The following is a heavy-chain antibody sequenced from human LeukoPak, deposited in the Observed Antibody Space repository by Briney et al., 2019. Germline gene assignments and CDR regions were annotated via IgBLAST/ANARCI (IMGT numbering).Heavy chain of an antibody. Sequence: SETLSLTCTVSGGSIRSFYWSWIRQPPGKGPERIGYIYYSGSTNYNPSLKSRVTISVDTSKNQFSLKLSSVTAADTAVYYCAGNSIAAAGTWGQGTLVTVSS. CDR1: GGSIRSFY. CDR2: IYYSGST. CDR3: AGNSIAAAGT. D-gene: IGHD6-13*01. J-gene: IGHJ4*02. V-gene: IGHV4-59*01.